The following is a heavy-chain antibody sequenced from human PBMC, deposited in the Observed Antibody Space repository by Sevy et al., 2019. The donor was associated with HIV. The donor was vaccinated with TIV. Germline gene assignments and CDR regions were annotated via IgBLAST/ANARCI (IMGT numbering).Heavy chain of an antibody. D-gene: IGHD2-8*01. V-gene: IGHV3-23*01. Sequence: GGSLRLSCAASGFTFSKYSMSWVRQPPGKGLEWVSTLSFGCGEINYADSVKGRFTISRDNSKSSVYLQMNNLRAEDTAVYYCAREGCTKPHDYWGQGTLVTASS. J-gene: IGHJ4*02. CDR2: LSFGCGEI. CDR1: GFTFSKYS. CDR3: AREGCTKPHDY.